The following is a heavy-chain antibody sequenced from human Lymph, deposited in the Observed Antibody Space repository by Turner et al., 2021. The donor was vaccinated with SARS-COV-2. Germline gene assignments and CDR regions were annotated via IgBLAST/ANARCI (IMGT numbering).Heavy chain of an antibody. J-gene: IGHJ4*02. CDR3: ARDIPTTADYFDY. CDR2: ISSSSSYI. Sequence: EVQLVESGGGLVKPGGSLRLSCAALGSPFSTYSMNWVRQAPGKGLEWISSISSSSSYIYYADSVKGRFTISRDDAKNSLYLQMNSLRAEDTAVYYCARDIPTTADYFDYWGQGTLVTVSS. CDR1: GSPFSTYS. D-gene: IGHD4-17*01. V-gene: IGHV3-21*01.